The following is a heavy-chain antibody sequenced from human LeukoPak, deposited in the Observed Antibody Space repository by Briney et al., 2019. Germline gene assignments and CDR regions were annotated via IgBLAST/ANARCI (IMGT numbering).Heavy chain of an antibody. Sequence: ARSLRLSCAASGFTFSSYGMHWVRQAPGKGLEGVAVISYDGSNKYYADSVKGRFTISRDNSKNTLYLQMNSLRAEDTAVYYCARELGYCTNGVCQTRFDYWGQGTLVAVSS. CDR1: GFTFSSYG. CDR2: ISYDGSNK. V-gene: IGHV3-30*03. D-gene: IGHD2-8*01. CDR3: ARELGYCTNGVCQTRFDY. J-gene: IGHJ4*02.